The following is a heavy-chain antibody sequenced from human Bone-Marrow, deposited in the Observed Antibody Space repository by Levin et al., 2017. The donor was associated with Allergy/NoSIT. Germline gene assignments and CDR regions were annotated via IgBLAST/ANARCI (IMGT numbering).Heavy chain of an antibody. CDR1: GFTFNNYA. Sequence: GGSLRLSCAASGFTFNNYAMSWVRQAPGKGLEWVSIIDGSGSSTYYADPVKGRFTISRDNSENTLYLQMNSLRVDDTAVYICALHPPRDTVATDVIDYWGQGTLVTVSS. V-gene: IGHV3-23*01. D-gene: IGHD5-12*01. CDR3: ALHPPRDTVATDVIDY. CDR2: IDGSGSST. J-gene: IGHJ4*02.